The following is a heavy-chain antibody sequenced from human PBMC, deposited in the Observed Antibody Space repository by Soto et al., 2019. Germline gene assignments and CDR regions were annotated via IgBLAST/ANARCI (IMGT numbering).Heavy chain of an antibody. J-gene: IGHJ5*02. D-gene: IGHD1-26*01. CDR1: GGSISSSNW. CDR3: ARVVGYYSNWFDP. Sequence: QVQLQESGPGLVKPSGTLSLTCAVSGGSISSSNWWSWARQPPGKGLEWIGEIYHSGSTNYNPSLKSRVTIYVDKSKIHFSLKLSSVTAADTAVYYCARVVGYYSNWFDPWGQGTLVTVSS. V-gene: IGHV4-4*02. CDR2: IYHSGST.